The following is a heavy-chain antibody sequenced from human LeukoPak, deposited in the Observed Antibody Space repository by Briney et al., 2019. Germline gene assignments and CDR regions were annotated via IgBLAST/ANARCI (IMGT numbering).Heavy chain of an antibody. V-gene: IGHV3-30*03. CDR1: GFIFSTYG. CDR2: ISYDGSNK. D-gene: IGHD3-10*02. Sequence: GGSLRLSCAASGFIFSTYGMTWVRQSPGKGLEWVAVISYDGSNKYYAESVKGRFTISRDNSKNTLYLQMNSLRAEDTALYYCAREDKVFAMDVWGQGTTVTVSS. J-gene: IGHJ6*02. CDR3: AREDKVFAMDV.